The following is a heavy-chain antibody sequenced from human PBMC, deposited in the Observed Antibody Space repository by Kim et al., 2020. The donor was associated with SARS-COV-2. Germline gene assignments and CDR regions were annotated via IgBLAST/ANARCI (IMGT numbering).Heavy chain of an antibody. J-gene: IGHJ4*02. V-gene: IGHV1-2*02. CDR1: GYTFTGYY. Sequence: ASVKVSCKASGYTFTGYYMHWVRQAPGQGLEWMGWINPNSGGTNYAQKFQGRVTMTRDTSISTAYMELSRLRSDDTAVYYCAREKIAVACTDFDYWGQGTLVTVSS. D-gene: IGHD6-19*01. CDR3: AREKIAVACTDFDY. CDR2: INPNSGGT.